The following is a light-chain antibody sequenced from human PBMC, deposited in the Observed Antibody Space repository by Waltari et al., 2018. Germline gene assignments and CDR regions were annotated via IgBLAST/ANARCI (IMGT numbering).Light chain of an antibody. V-gene: IGLV7-46*01. CDR3: LLSYSGARRV. CDR2: DTS. CDR1: PGAVPSGHY. Sequence: QAVVPQAPSLTVSPGGTVTLTCGSSPGAVPSGHYPYWCHQKPGPAPRPLIYDTSNKHSWTPARCLGALLWGKAALTLSGAQPEEEAEYYCLLSYSGARRVFGGGTKLTVL. J-gene: IGLJ2*01.